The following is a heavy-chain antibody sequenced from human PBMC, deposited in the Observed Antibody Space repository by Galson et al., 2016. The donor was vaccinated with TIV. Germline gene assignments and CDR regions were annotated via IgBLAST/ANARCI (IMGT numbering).Heavy chain of an antibody. V-gene: IGHV3-30-3*01. D-gene: IGHD1-14*01. J-gene: IGHJ6*02. CDR3: ARDQNRVATPFYYPYGMDV. CDR1: GFTFSTHA. CDR2: ITFDGNKK. Sequence: SLRLSCAASGFTFSTHAFHWVRQAPGKGLEWVAVITFDGNKKYYADSVKARFSISRDNSKNTLSLQMDSLRGDDTAVYYCARDQNRVATPFYYPYGMDVWGQGTTVTVSS.